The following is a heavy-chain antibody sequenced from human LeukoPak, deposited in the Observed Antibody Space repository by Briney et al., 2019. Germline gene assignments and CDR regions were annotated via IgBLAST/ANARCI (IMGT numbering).Heavy chain of an antibody. Sequence: PSETLSLTCTVSGGSISSGGYYWGWIRQHPGKGLEWIGYIYYSGSTYYNPSLKSRVAISVDTSKNQFSLKLSSVTAADTAVYYCARYTGTYGGFDYWGQGTLVTVSS. CDR3: ARYTGTYGGFDY. J-gene: IGHJ4*02. CDR2: IYYSGST. CDR1: GGSISSGGYY. V-gene: IGHV4-31*03. D-gene: IGHD4-23*01.